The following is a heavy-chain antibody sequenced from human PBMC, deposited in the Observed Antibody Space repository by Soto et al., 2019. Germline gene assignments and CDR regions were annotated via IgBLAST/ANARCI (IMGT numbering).Heavy chain of an antibody. CDR2: IYYSGST. J-gene: IGHJ5*02. CDR1: GGSISSSSYY. Sequence: SETLCLTCTVAGGSISSSSYYWGWIRQPPGKGLEWIGSIYYSGSTYYNPSLKSRVTISVDTSKNQFSLKLSSVTAADTAVYYCARHVGYCSGGSCYGWFDPWGQGTLVTVSS. V-gene: IGHV4-39*01. CDR3: ARHVGYCSGGSCYGWFDP. D-gene: IGHD2-15*01.